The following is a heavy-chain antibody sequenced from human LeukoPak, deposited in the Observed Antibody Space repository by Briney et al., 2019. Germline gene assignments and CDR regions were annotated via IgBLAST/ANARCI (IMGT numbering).Heavy chain of an antibody. D-gene: IGHD2-15*01. CDR1: GFTFDDYA. CDR3: ARDRPRPFDIVVVVAATRYYYGMDV. Sequence: PGRSLRLSCAASGFTFDDYAMHWVRQAPGKGLEWVSGISWNSGSIGYADPVKGRFTISRDNAKNTLYLQMNSLRAEDTAVYYCARDRPRPFDIVVVVAATRYYYGMDVWGQGTTVTVSS. V-gene: IGHV3-9*01. J-gene: IGHJ6*02. CDR2: ISWNSGSI.